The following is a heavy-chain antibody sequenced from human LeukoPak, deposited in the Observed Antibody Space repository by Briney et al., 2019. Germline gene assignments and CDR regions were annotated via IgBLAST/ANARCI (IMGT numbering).Heavy chain of an antibody. CDR1: GGSLINYY. Sequence: SETLSRTCAVYGGSLINYYWSWIRQSPGKGLESIGDIDHSGGTSYNPALKSRVTISVDTSKNQFSLKLSSVTAADTAVYYCARESKRGYSYGYGRYYFDYWGQGTLVTVSS. D-gene: IGHD5-18*01. CDR2: IDHSGGT. J-gene: IGHJ4*02. CDR3: ARESKRGYSYGYGRYYFDY. V-gene: IGHV4-34*01.